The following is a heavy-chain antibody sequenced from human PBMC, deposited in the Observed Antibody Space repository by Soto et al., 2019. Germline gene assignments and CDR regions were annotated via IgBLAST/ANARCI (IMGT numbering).Heavy chain of an antibody. D-gene: IGHD1-26*01. V-gene: IGHV1-46*03. CDR2: INPAGDTT. J-gene: IGHJ4*02. CDR1: GFTVTNYY. Sequence: QVQLVQSGAEAKKPGTSVKVSCKASGFTVTNYYMHWLRLAPGQGPEWMGLINPAGDTTSFAPKFRGRVTVTRHTSTSTIYMEMRGLRSDDTAFYYCARDRTGAAYFDYWGQATLVTVS. CDR3: ARDRTGAAYFDY.